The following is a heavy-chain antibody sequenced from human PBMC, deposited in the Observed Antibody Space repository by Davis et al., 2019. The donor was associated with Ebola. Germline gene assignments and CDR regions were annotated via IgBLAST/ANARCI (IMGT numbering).Heavy chain of an antibody. CDR1: GFTFINTR. J-gene: IGHJ4*02. V-gene: IGHV3-15*04. CDR3: TTDLVWNGHHDY. Sequence: GSLGLSCAGSGFTFINTRMNWVRQAPGKGLEWVGRIGIEAEDKTTDNAASLKGRFILSRDDSKNTLYLQIEDTAVYYCTTDLVWNGHHDYWGQGTLVTVSA. D-gene: IGHD1-1*01. CDR2: IGIEAEDKTT.